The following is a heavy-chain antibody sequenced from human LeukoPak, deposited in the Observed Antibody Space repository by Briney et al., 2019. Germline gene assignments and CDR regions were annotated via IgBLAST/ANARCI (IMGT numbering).Heavy chain of an antibody. V-gene: IGHV4-4*02. D-gene: IGHD3-10*01. J-gene: IGHJ4*02. CDR1: GASISSNNW. CDR3: ARGVDYYGV. CDR2: IFFTGTT. Sequence: SGTLSLTCAVSGASISSNNWWSWVRQPPGKGLEWIGEIFFTGTTTYNPSLKSRVSMSLDKSKNQFSLNLTSVTAADTAIYYCARGVDYYGVWGQGTLVTVSS.